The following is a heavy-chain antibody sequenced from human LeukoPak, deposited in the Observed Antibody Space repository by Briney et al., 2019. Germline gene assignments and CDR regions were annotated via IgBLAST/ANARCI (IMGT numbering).Heavy chain of an antibody. CDR2: IIPIFGTA. D-gene: IGHD3-22*01. V-gene: IGHV1-69*01. CDR3: ARKGRPYYYDSSGLGVEYFQH. J-gene: IGHJ1*01. CDR1: GGTFSSYA. Sequence: ASVKVSCKASGGTFSSYAISWVRQAPGQGLEWMGGIIPIFGTANYAQKFQGRVTITADESTSTAYMELSSLRSEDTAVYYCARKGRPYYYDSSGLGVEYFQHWGQGTLVTVPS.